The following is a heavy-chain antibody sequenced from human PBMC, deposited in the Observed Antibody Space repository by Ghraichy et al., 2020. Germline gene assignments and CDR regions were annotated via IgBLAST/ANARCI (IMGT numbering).Heavy chain of an antibody. CDR2: IYYSGST. Sequence: SETLSLTCTVSGGSISSGGYYWSWIRQHPGKGLEWIGYIYYSGSTYYNPSLKSRVTISVDRSKNQFSLKLSSVTAADTAVYYCARENSGYNDYWGQGTLVTVSS. CDR3: ARENSGYNDY. CDR1: GGSISSGGYY. J-gene: IGHJ4*02. V-gene: IGHV4-31*03. D-gene: IGHD1-14*01.